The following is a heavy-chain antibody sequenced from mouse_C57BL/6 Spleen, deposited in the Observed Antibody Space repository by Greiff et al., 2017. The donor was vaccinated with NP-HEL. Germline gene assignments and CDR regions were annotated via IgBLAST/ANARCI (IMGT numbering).Heavy chain of an antibody. J-gene: IGHJ3*01. Sequence: EVMLVESEGGLVQPGSSMKLSCTASGFTFSDYYMAWVRQVPEKGLEWVANINYDGSSTYYLDSLKSRFIISRDNAKNILYLQMSSLKSEDTATYYCARAGLHIDSGFAYWGQGTLVTVSA. V-gene: IGHV5-16*01. CDR1: GFTFSDYY. CDR2: INYDGSST. CDR3: ARAGLHIDSGFAY. D-gene: IGHD1-3*01.